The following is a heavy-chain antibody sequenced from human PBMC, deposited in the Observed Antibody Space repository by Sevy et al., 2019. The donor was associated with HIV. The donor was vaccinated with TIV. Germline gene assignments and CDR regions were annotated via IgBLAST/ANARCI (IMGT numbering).Heavy chain of an antibody. CDR2: INHSGIA. V-gene: IGHV4-34*01. CDR3: ARARSRVRAFDI. CDR1: VGSFRGYY. D-gene: IGHD1-1*01. Sequence: SETLSLTCAVYVGSFRGYYWTWIRQPPGKGLEWIGEINHSGIANYNPSLKSRVTISETKSKNQFSLRLISVTAADTAVYFCARARSRVRAFDIGGKGTMVTVSS. J-gene: IGHJ3*02.